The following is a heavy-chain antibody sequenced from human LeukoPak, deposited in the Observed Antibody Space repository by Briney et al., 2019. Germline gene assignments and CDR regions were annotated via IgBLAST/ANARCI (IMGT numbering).Heavy chain of an antibody. CDR2: ISAYNGNT. V-gene: IGHV1-18*01. CDR1: GYTFTSYG. CDR3: ARGDIVVVPAAPSFGRAFDI. D-gene: IGHD2-2*01. Sequence: ASVKVSCKASGYTFTSYGISWVRQAPGQGLEWMGWISAYNGNTNYAQKLQGRVTMTTDPSTSTAYMELRSLRSDDTAVYYCARGDIVVVPAAPSFGRAFDIWGQGTMVTVSS. J-gene: IGHJ3*02.